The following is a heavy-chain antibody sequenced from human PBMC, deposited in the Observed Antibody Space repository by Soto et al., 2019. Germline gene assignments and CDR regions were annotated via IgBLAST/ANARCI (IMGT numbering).Heavy chain of an antibody. V-gene: IGHV4-34*01. CDR2: INHSGST. Sequence: SETLSLTCAVYGGSFSGYYWSWIRQPPEKGLELIGEINHSGSTNYNPSLKSRVTISVDTSKNKFYLKLSSMTPADTAVYYCASSRPAEDMAAACTVDFWGQGTLVTVSS. CDR1: GGSFSGYY. J-gene: IGHJ4*02. D-gene: IGHD6-13*01. CDR3: ASSRPAEDMAAACTVDF.